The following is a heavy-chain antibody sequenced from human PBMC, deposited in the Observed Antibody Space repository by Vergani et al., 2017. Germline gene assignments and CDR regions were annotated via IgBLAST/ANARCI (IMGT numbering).Heavy chain of an antibody. CDR3: AREVKYCSSTSCPFDY. CDR2: IYHSGST. D-gene: IGHD2-2*01. CDR1: GYSISSGYY. V-gene: IGHV4-38-2*02. J-gene: IGHJ4*02. Sequence: QVQLQESGPGLVKPSETLSLTCTVSGYSISSGYYWGWIRQPPGKGLEWIGSIYHSGSTYYNPSLKSRCTRSVDTSKNQFSLKLSPVTAADTAVYYCAREVKYCSSTSCPFDYWGQGTLVTVSS.